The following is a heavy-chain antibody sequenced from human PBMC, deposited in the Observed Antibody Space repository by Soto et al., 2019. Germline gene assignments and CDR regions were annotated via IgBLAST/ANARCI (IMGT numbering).Heavy chain of an antibody. J-gene: IGHJ5*02. CDR2: IYYSGST. D-gene: IGHD2-2*01. V-gene: IGHV4-30-4*08. Sequence: PSETLSLTCTVSGGSISSGGYYWSWIRQHPGKGLEWIGYIYYSGSTYYNPSLKSRVTISVDTSKNQFSLKLSSVTAADTAVYYCARDGCSSTSCSNWFDPWGQGTLVTVSS. CDR1: GGSISSGGYY. CDR3: ARDGCSSTSCSNWFDP.